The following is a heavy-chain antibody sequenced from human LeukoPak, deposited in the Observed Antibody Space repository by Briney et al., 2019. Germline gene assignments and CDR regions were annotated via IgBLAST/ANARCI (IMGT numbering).Heavy chain of an antibody. CDR2: IRYDGSNK. D-gene: IGHD6-13*01. J-gene: IGHJ3*02. V-gene: IGHV3-30*02. Sequence: GGSLRLSCAASGFTFSSYGMHWVRQAPGKGLEWVAFIRYDGSNKYYADSVKGRFTISRDNSKNTLYLQMNSLRAEDTAVYYCAKRIPIADAFDIWGQGTMVTVSS. CDR1: GFTFSSYG. CDR3: AKRIPIADAFDI.